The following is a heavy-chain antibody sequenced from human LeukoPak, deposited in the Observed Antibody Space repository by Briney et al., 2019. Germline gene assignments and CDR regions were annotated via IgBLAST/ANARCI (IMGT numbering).Heavy chain of an antibody. Sequence: GGSVKVSCKASGGTFSSYAISWVRQAPGQGLEWMGRIIHILGTANYAQKVQGRVTITTDKSTSTAYMELSSLRSEDTAVYYCASPYYYDSSCSFDYWGQGTLVTVSS. D-gene: IGHD3-22*01. CDR1: GGTFSSYA. J-gene: IGHJ4*02. V-gene: IGHV1-69*05. CDR2: IIHILGTA. CDR3: ASPYYYDSSCSFDY.